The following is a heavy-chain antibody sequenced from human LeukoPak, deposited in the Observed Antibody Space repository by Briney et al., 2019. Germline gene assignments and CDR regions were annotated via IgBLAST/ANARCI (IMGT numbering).Heavy chain of an antibody. CDR3: ARDEYYFGSGSYFYFDY. CDR2: ISAYNGNT. CDR1: GYTLTGYY. V-gene: IGHV1-18*04. D-gene: IGHD3-10*01. Sequence: GASVKVSCKASGYTLTGYYIHWVRQAPGQGLEWMGWISAYNGNTNYAQKLQGRVTMTTDTSTSTAYMELRSLRSDDTAVYYCARDEYYFGSGSYFYFDYWGQGTLVTVSS. J-gene: IGHJ4*02.